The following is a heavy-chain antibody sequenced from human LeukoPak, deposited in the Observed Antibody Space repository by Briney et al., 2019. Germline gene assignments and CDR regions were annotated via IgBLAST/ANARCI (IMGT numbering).Heavy chain of an antibody. CDR3: ASNPPRTGDFNY. Sequence: SVKVSFKASGGTFSSYAISWVRQAPGQGLEWMGGIIPIFGTANYAQKFQGRVTITADESTSTAYMELSSLRSEDTAVYYCASNPPRTGDFNYWGQGALVTVSS. D-gene: IGHD7-27*01. CDR1: GGTFSSYA. J-gene: IGHJ4*02. V-gene: IGHV1-69*13. CDR2: IIPIFGTA.